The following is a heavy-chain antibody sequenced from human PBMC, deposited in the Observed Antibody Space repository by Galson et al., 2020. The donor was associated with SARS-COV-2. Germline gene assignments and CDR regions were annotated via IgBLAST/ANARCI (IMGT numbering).Heavy chain of an antibody. Sequence: ASETLSLTCTVSGYSIFTYYWNWIRQPPGKGLEWIGSIYFNGSTNYNPSLKSRVTMSVDTSKNQFSLKLTSVTAADTAVYYCASGPPPIHYDSSGYWVSYHFDSWGQGALVTVSS. CDR1: GYSIFTYY. CDR3: ASGPPPIHYDSSGYWVSYHFDS. V-gene: IGHV4-59*01. CDR2: IYFNGST. D-gene: IGHD3-22*01. J-gene: IGHJ4*02.